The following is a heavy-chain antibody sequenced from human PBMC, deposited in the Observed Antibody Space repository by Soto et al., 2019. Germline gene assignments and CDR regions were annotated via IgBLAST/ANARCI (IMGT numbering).Heavy chain of an antibody. CDR3: ARGIATAQIDS. J-gene: IGHJ5*01. CDR1: GYTFTRYT. D-gene: IGHD2-15*01. CDR2: INPDNGNT. V-gene: IGHV1-3*01. Sequence: ASVKVACKGSGYTFTRYTINLFLQAPGQRLEWMGGINPDNGNTKSSQKFQARVIITRDTSARTAYMDLSSLRSEDTAGYYCARGIATAQIDSSG.